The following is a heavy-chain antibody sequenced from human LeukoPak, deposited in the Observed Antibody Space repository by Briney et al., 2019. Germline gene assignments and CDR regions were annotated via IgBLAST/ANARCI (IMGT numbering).Heavy chain of an antibody. CDR1: GFTFSRYS. D-gene: IGHD3-10*01. J-gene: IGHJ4*02. V-gene: IGHV3-21*01. Sequence: GGSLRLSCAASGFTFSRYSMNWVRQAPGKGLEWVSSISSSSDYIYYADSVKGRFTISRDNSKNTLYLQMNSLRAEDTAVYYCAKDLYYYGSGSPEYWGQGTLVTVSS. CDR3: AKDLYYYGSGSPEY. CDR2: ISSSSDYI.